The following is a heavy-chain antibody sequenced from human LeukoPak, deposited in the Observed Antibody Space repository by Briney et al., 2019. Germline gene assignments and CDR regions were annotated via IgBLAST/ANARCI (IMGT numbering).Heavy chain of an antibody. J-gene: IGHJ5*02. V-gene: IGHV1-8*03. CDR2: MNPHSGNT. D-gene: IGHD6-13*01. CDR3: ARNIAAAGNPTWFDP. CDR1: GYTLTSYD. Sequence: ASVKVSCKASGYTLTSYDITWVRQAGGQGREGMGWMNPHSGNTDYAQKFQGRVTITRNTSLSTAYMELSSLRSEDTAVYYCARNIAAAGNPTWFDPWGQGTLVTVSS.